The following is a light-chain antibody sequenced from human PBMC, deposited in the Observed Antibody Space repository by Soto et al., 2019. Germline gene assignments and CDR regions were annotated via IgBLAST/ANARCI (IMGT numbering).Light chain of an antibody. Sequence: EIVLTQSPGTLSLSPGERATLSCRASQSVSSSYLAWCQQKPGQAPRLLIYGASSRATGIPNRFSGSGSGTHFTLTISRPEPEDFAVYYCQQYGSSPPITFGQGTRLEIK. J-gene: IGKJ5*01. V-gene: IGKV3-20*01. CDR2: GAS. CDR1: QSVSSSY. CDR3: QQYGSSPPIT.